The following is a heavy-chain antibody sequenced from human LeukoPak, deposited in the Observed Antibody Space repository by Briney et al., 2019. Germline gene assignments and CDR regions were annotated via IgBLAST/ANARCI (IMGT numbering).Heavy chain of an antibody. CDR3: ASDLGATKRFDY. J-gene: IGHJ4*02. CDR1: GYTFTSYY. V-gene: IGHV1-46*01. Sequence: ASVKVSCKASGYTFTSYYMHWVRQAPGQGLEWMGIINPSGGSTSYAQKFQGRVTMTRDTSTSTVYMELSSLRSEDTAVYYCASDLGATKRFDYWGQGTLVTVSS. CDR2: INPSGGST. D-gene: IGHD1-26*01.